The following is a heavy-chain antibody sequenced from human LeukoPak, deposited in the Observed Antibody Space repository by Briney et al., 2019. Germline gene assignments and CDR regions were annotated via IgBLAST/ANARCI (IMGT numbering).Heavy chain of an antibody. CDR3: ARQADYAGYQGFDY. V-gene: IGHV4-59*08. D-gene: IGHD4/OR15-4a*01. CDR1: GGFINNYY. J-gene: IGHJ4*02. Sequence: SETLSLTCSVSGGFINNYYWSWIRQPLGKGLEWIGYISYSGSTNYNPSLKSRVIISVDTSKNQFSLKVSSVSAADTAVYYCARQADYAGYQGFDYWGQGTLVTVSS. CDR2: ISYSGST.